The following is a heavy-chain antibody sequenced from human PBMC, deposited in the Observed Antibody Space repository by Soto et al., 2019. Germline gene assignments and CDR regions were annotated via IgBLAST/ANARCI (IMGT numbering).Heavy chain of an antibody. V-gene: IGHV3-21*02. J-gene: IGHJ4*02. CDR2: IASGRNYI. Sequence: EVQLVESGGGLVKPGGSVRLSCAASGFTFSSYAMNWVRQAPGKGLQWVASIASGRNYIHYADKVKGRFTISRDDAKTSLYLEMSSLSAEDTGVYFCARDMYGRSWYVDYWGRGTPVTVSS. CDR1: GFTFSSYA. CDR3: ARDMYGRSWYVDY. D-gene: IGHD6-13*01.